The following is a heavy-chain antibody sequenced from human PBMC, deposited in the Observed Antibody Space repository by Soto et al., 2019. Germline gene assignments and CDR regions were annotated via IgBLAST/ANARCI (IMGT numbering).Heavy chain of an antibody. CDR2: ISYDGSNK. Sequence: ESGGGVVQPGRSLRLSCAASGFTFSSYAMHWVRQAPGKGLEWVAVISYDGSNKYYADSVKGRFTISRDNSKNTLYLQMNSLRAEDTAVYYCARDSGYDSYYYGMDVWGQGTTVTVSS. CDR1: GFTFSSYA. D-gene: IGHD5-12*01. V-gene: IGHV3-30-3*01. CDR3: ARDSGYDSYYYGMDV. J-gene: IGHJ6*02.